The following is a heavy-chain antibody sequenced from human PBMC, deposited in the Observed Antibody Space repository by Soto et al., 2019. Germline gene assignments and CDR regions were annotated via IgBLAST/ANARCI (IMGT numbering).Heavy chain of an antibody. CDR1: GGSISSGDYY. V-gene: IGHV4-30-4*01. D-gene: IGHD3-22*01. J-gene: IGHJ4*02. Sequence: QVQLQESGPGLVKPSQTLSLTCTVSGGSISSGDYYWSWIRQPPGKGLEWIGYIYYSGSTYYNPSLKSRVTISVDTSKNQCSLKLSSVTAADTAVYYCAREGYYDSSGYYWTFDYWGQGTLVTVSS. CDR3: AREGYYDSSGYYWTFDY. CDR2: IYYSGST.